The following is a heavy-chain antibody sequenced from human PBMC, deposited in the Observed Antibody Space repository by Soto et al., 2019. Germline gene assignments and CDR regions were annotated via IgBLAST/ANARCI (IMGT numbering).Heavy chain of an antibody. CDR3: ARLVPAAIYINEVLEY. CDR2: ISAYNGNT. D-gene: IGHD2-2*01. J-gene: IGHJ4*02. Sequence: ASVKVSCKASGYTFTSYGISWVRQAPGQGLEWMGWISAYNGNTNYAQKLQGRVTMTTDTSTSTAYMELRSLRSDDTAVYYCARLVPAAIYINEVLEYWGQGPLVTVSS. CDR1: GYTFTSYG. V-gene: IGHV1-18*01.